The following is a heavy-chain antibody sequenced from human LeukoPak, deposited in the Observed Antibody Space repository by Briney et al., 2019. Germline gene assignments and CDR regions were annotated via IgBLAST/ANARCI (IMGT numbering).Heavy chain of an antibody. CDR1: GGSISSYY. V-gene: IGHV4-59*08. J-gene: IGHJ4*02. Sequence: SETLSLTCTASGGSISSYYWSWIRQPPGKGLEWIGYIYYSGSTNYNPSLKSRVTISVDTSKNQFSLKLSSVTAADTAVYYCARYYSSSLDYWGQGTLVTVSS. D-gene: IGHD6-13*01. CDR2: IYYSGST. CDR3: ARYYSSSLDY.